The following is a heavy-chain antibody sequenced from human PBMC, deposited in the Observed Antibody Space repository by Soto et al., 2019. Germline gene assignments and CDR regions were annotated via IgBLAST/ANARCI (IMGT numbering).Heavy chain of an antibody. CDR2: ISGSGGSI. J-gene: IGHJ3*01. CDR3: AKGHSQWGSGDAFEL. V-gene: IGHV3-23*01. D-gene: IGHD1-26*01. CDR1: GFTFKSFA. Sequence: DEQLLESGGGLVQPGGSLRLSCAASGFTFKSFAMSWVRQAPGTGLEWVSSISGSGGSIYYADSVKGRFTISRDNSKTTLYLEMDSLKAEDTAVFYCAKGHSQWGSGDAFELWGQGTMVIVSS.